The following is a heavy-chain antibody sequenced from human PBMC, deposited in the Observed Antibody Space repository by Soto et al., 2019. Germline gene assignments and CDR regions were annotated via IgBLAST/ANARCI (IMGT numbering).Heavy chain of an antibody. J-gene: IGHJ4*02. V-gene: IGHV3-72*01. CDR1: GFTFSGHY. CDR3: STTVITAPLFEY. CDR2: IRNKPNGHTT. Sequence: EVQLVESGGGLVQPGGSLGLSCEGSGFTFSGHYMDWVRQAPGKGLEWLGRIRNKPNGHTTEYAASVKGRFTISRDDSKNLVYLQMNNLKSEDTAVYYCSTTVITAPLFEYWGQGTLVTVSS. D-gene: IGHD3-16*01.